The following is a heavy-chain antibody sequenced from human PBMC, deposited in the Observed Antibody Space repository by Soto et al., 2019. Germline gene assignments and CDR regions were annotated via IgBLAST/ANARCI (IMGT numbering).Heavy chain of an antibody. J-gene: IGHJ4*02. CDR1: CSNLIPYW. D-gene: IGHD1-1*01. CDR3: VRGATRIVDAATYRYHFDL. CDR2: INTLARSL. V-gene: IGHV3-74*01. Sequence: GGPVRPSFPPFCSNLIPYWMHGSRKAQGKGLGWVSRINTLARSLITVASVKGRFTISKAKAKNPLYLQLTNLKAKDTAVYYFVRGATRIVDAATYRYHFDLWGQGTPVTVSS.